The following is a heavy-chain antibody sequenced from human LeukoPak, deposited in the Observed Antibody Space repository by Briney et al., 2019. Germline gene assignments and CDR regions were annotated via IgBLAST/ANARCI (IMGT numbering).Heavy chain of an antibody. CDR3: ARVDSSSWYYFDY. V-gene: IGHV4-4*09. Sequence: PSETLSLTCTVSGGSISSYYWSWIRQPPGKGLEWIGNIYTSGSTNYNPSLRSRVTISVDTSKNQFSLKLSSVTAADTAVYYCARVDSSSWYYFDYWGQGTLVTVSS. CDR1: GGSISSYY. CDR2: IYTSGST. D-gene: IGHD6-13*01. J-gene: IGHJ4*02.